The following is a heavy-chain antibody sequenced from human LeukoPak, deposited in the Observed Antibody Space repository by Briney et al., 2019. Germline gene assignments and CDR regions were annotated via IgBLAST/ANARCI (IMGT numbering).Heavy chain of an antibody. J-gene: IGHJ3*02. D-gene: IGHD1-26*01. CDR1: GFTFDDYG. Sequence: GGSLRLSCAASGFTFDDYGMRWVRHAPGKGLEWVSGINWNGSSTGYADSVKGRFTISRDNAKNSLYLQMNSLRAEDTALYYCARGMGATFDAFDIWGQGTMVTVSS. V-gene: IGHV3-20*04. CDR3: ARGMGATFDAFDI. CDR2: INWNGSST.